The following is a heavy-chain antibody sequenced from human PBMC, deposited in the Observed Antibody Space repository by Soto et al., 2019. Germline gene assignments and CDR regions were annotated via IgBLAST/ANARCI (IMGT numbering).Heavy chain of an antibody. V-gene: IGHV1-69*13. CDR1: GGAFSSYA. Sequence: GXSGEVSWRASGGAFSSYAISWVREAPGQGLEWMGGIIPIFGTANYAQKFQGRVTITADESTSTAYMELSSLRSEDTAVYYCARATMVRGVIITVGYYYYYGMDVWGQGTTVTVSS. J-gene: IGHJ6*02. CDR3: ARATMVRGVIITVGYYYYYGMDV. CDR2: IIPIFGTA. D-gene: IGHD3-10*01.